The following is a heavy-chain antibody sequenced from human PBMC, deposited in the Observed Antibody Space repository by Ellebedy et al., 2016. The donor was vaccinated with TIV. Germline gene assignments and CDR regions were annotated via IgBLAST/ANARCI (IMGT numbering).Heavy chain of an antibody. Sequence: GESLNISCAAPGFTVSSNYISWVRQAPGKGLEWVSYISSIGRSIYYADSVKGRFTISRDNAKNSLYLQMNSLRAEDTAVYYCARGRYYYGMDVWGQGTTVTVSS. CDR2: ISSIGRSI. CDR3: ARGRYYYGMDV. V-gene: IGHV3-11*01. J-gene: IGHJ6*02. CDR1: GFTVSSNY.